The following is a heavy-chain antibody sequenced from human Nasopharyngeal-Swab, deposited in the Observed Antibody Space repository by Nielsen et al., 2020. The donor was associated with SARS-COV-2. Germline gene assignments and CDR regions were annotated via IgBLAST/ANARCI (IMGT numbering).Heavy chain of an antibody. CDR3: ARAESIQLWLKSDAFDI. CDR2: IYYSGST. Sequence: SEPLSLTCTVSGGSISSGDYYWSWIRQPPGKGLEWIGYIYYSGSTYYNPSLKSRVTISVDTSKNQFSLKLSSVTAADTAVYYCARAESIQLWLKSDAFDIWGQGSMVTVSS. V-gene: IGHV4-30-4*01. CDR1: GGSISSGDYY. J-gene: IGHJ3*02. D-gene: IGHD5-18*01.